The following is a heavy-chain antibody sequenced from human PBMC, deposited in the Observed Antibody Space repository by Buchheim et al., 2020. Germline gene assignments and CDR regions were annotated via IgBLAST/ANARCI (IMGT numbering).Heavy chain of an antibody. D-gene: IGHD6-19*01. J-gene: IGHJ4*02. CDR1: GFTFSSFG. V-gene: IGHV3-30*18. CDR3: AKDAEDSSGWFYLDS. CDR2: ILHHGGNK. Sequence: QAQLVESGGGVVQPGRSLRLSCADSGFTFSSFGMHWVRQAPGKGLEWVALILHHGGNKYYADSVKGRFTISRDNSKNTLYLQMNSLRAEDTAVYYCAKDAEDSSGWFYLDSWGQGTL.